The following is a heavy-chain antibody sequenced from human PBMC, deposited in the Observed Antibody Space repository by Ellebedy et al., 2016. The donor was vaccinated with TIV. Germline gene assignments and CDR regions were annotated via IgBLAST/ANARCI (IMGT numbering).Heavy chain of an antibody. Sequence: GESLKISCAASGFTFSTYWMNWLRQAPGKGLEWVSTISNTGSRTYYADSVEGRFIISRDNSKKTLYLQMNSLRAEDTAVYYCAKGRGGGSDSSAPRYYFDYWGLGTLVTVSS. CDR1: GFTFSTYW. CDR3: AKGRGGGSDSSAPRYYFDY. J-gene: IGHJ4*02. CDR2: ISNTGSRT. D-gene: IGHD3-22*01. V-gene: IGHV3-23*01.